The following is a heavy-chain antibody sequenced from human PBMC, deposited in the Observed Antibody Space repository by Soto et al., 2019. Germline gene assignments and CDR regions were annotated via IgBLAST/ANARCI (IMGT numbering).Heavy chain of an antibody. J-gene: IGHJ6*02. D-gene: IGHD2-21*02. CDR1: GGTFGSYV. CDR2: IIPFFGTT. CDR3: ARGRAVTSLSYYDMDV. V-gene: IGHV1-69*06. Sequence: EASVKVSCKVSGGTFGSYVISWVRQAPGQGLEWMGGIIPFFGTTNYAQKFQARVTITADKFTNTAYMELSSLRSEDTAVYFCARGRAVTSLSYYDMDVWGRGTTSTASS.